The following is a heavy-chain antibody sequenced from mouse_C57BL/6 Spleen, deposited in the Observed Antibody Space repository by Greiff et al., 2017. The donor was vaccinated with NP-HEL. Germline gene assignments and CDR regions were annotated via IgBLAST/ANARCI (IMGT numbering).Heavy chain of an antibody. CDR1: GYTFTSYW. CDR2: IYPGSGST. D-gene: IGHD2-3*01. V-gene: IGHV1-55*01. CDR3: ARGDGYPAWFAY. Sequence: QVQLQQPGAELVKPGASVKMSCKASGYTFTSYWITWVNQRPGQGLEWIGDIYPGSGSTNYNEKFKSKATLTVDTSSSTAYMQLSSLTYEDSAVYYCARGDGYPAWFAYWGQGTLVTVSA. J-gene: IGHJ3*01.